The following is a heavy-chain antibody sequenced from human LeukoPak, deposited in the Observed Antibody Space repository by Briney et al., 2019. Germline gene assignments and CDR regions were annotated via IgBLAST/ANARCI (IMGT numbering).Heavy chain of an antibody. V-gene: IGHV4-59*01. Sequence: PSETLSLTCTVSGGSISSYYWSWIRQPPGKGLGWIGYIYYSGSTNYNPSLKSRVTISVDTSKNQFSLKLSSVTAADTAVYYCARGERGYYYDSSGSVIWGQGTMVTVSS. CDR2: IYYSGST. D-gene: IGHD3-22*01. CDR1: GGSISSYY. CDR3: ARGERGYYYDSSGSVI. J-gene: IGHJ3*02.